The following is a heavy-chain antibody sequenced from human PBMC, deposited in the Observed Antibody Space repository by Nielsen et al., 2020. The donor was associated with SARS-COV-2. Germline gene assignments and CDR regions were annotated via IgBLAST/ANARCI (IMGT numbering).Heavy chain of an antibody. D-gene: IGHD5-18*01. CDR1: GYTFTSYA. Sequence: ASVKVSCKASGYTFTSYAMNWVRQAPGQGLEWMGWINTNTGNPTYAQGFTGRFVFSLDTSVSTAYLQISSLKAEDTAVYYCARGAQPQYSYGRGYYYYYGMDVWGQGTTVTVSS. CDR3: ARGAQPQYSYGRGYYYYYGMDV. J-gene: IGHJ6*02. V-gene: IGHV7-4-1*02. CDR2: INTNTGNP.